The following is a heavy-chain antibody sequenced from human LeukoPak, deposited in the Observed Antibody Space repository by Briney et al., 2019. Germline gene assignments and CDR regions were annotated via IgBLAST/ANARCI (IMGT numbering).Heavy chain of an antibody. CDR2: INRDGSNT. CDR3: ARDIETAAIDY. CDR1: GFTFSSYW. D-gene: IGHD6-13*01. Sequence: PGGSLRLSCAASGFTFSSYWMHWVRQAPGKGLVWVSRINRDGSNTDYADSVRVRFTISRDNAKNTLYLQLNSLRAEDTAVYYCARDIETAAIDYWGRGTLVTVSS. J-gene: IGHJ4*02. V-gene: IGHV3-74*01.